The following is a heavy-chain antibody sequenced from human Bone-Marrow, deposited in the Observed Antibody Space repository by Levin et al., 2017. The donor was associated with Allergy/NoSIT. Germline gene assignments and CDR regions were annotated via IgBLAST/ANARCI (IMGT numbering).Heavy chain of an antibody. Sequence: GESLKISCKASGYTFTSYGISWVRQAPGQGLEWMGWISAYNGNTNYAQKLQGRVTMTTDTSTSTAYMELRSLRSDDTAVYYCARDESGKLELRQSWFDPWGQGTLVTVSS. D-gene: IGHD1-7*01. V-gene: IGHV1-18*01. CDR1: GYTFTSYG. CDR3: ARDESGKLELRQSWFDP. CDR2: ISAYNGNT. J-gene: IGHJ5*02.